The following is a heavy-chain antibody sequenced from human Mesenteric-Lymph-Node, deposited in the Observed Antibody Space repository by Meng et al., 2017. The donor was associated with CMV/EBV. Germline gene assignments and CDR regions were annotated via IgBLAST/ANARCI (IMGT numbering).Heavy chain of an antibody. CDR2: IYYLGTT. V-gene: IGHV4-31*02. Sequence: GGHYWSWIRQHPGKGLEWIGYIYYLGTTDHNPSLGSRVSISIDTSKNQFSLKLNSVTTADTAIYYCATLQGYCVNGVCIPSFWSFELWGRGTLVTVSS. CDR3: ATLQGYCVNGVCIPSFWSFEL. J-gene: IGHJ2*01. D-gene: IGHD2-8*01. CDR1: GGHY.